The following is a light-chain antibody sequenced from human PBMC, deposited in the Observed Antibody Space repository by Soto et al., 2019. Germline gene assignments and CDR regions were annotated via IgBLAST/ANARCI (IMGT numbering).Light chain of an antibody. J-gene: IGLJ3*02. CDR1: SSDVGSYDH. CDR3: SSYTSSTTLV. Sequence: QSALTQPASVSGSPGQSITISCSGTSSDVGSYDHVAWYQQFPGKTPKLMIYEVSNRPSGVSNRFSGSKSGNTASLTISGLQAEDEADYYCSSYTSSTTLVFGGGTQLPS. V-gene: IGLV2-14*01. CDR2: EVS.